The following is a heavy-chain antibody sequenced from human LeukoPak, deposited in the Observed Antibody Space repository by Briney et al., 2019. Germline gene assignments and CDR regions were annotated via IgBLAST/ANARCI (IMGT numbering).Heavy chain of an antibody. CDR1: GGSIASSYW. Sequence: RASETLSLTCAVSGGSIASSYWWTWVRQPPGKGLEWIGEIYHSGSTNYNPSLRSRVTISVDKSDNQFSLKLSSMTAADTAVYYCARNAGNSDVDYWGQGTLVTVSS. CDR2: IYHSGST. CDR3: ARNAGNSDVDY. V-gene: IGHV4-4*02. D-gene: IGHD4-23*01. J-gene: IGHJ4*02.